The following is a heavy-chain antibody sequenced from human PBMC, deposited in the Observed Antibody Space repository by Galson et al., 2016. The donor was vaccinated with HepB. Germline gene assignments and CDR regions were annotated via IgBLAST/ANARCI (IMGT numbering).Heavy chain of an antibody. CDR3: ARMADFDILPGYYNRGSGYYFDY. Sequence: PALVTPTQTLTLTCSFSGFSLSSAGMCVGWIRPPPGKALEWLALIDWDDDKYYSTSLRTRPTISKATSKNQVVLTITNMDPVDTATYFCARMADFDILPGYYNRGSGYYFDYWSQGALVTISS. D-gene: IGHD3-9*01. CDR1: GFSLSSAGMC. V-gene: IGHV2-70*01. CDR2: IDWDDDK. J-gene: IGHJ4*02.